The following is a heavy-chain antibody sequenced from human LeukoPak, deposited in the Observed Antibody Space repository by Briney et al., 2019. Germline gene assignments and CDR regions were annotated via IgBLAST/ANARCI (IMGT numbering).Heavy chain of an antibody. Sequence: GGSLRLSCAASGFTFSSYSMNWVRQAPGEGLEWVSSISSSSSYIYYADSVKGRFTISRDNAKNTLYLQMNSLRAEDTAVYYCARDMAAAGTEDYWGQGTLVTVSS. CDR3: ARDMAAAGTEDY. D-gene: IGHD6-13*01. CDR1: GFTFSSYS. J-gene: IGHJ4*02. V-gene: IGHV3-21*04. CDR2: ISSSSSYI.